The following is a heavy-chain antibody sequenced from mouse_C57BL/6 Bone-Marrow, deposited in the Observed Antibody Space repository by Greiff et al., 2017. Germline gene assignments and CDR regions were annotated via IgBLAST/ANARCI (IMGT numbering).Heavy chain of an antibody. CDR3: ANYYGSSYDYFDY. J-gene: IGHJ2*01. CDR1: GYTFTSYG. V-gene: IGHV1-81*01. D-gene: IGHD1-1*01. Sequence: QVQLKESGAELARPGASVKLSCKASGYTFTSYGISWVKQRTGQGLEWIGEIYPRSGNTYYNEKFKGKATLTADKSSSTAYMELRSLTSKDSAVYFCANYYGSSYDYFDYWGQGTTLTVAS. CDR2: IYPRSGNT.